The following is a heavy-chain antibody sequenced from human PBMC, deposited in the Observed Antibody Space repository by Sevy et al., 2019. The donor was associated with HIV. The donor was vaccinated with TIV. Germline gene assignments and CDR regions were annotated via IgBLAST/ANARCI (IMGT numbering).Heavy chain of an antibody. V-gene: IGHV1-69*13. Sequence: ASVKVSCKASGGTFSSYVISWVRQAPGQGLEWMGGIIPIFGTANYAQKFQGRVTITADESTSTAYMELSSLRSEDTAVYYCARDRITMVREAGYYGMDVWGQGTTVTVSS. J-gene: IGHJ6*02. CDR3: ARDRITMVREAGYYGMDV. D-gene: IGHD3-10*01. CDR2: IIPIFGTA. CDR1: GGTFSSYV.